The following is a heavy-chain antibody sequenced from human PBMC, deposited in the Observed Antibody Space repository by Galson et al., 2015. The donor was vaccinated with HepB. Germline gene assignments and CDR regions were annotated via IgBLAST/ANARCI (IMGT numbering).Heavy chain of an antibody. CDR1: GFTFSSYS. V-gene: IGHV3-48*01. CDR2: ISSSSSTI. Sequence: SLRLSCAASGFTFSSYSMNWVRQAPGKGLEWVSYISSSSSTIYYADSVKGRFTISRDNAKNSLYLQVNSLRAEDTAVYYCARDRYTMVRGVMTYYFDYWGQGTLVTVSS. CDR3: ARDRYTMVRGVMTYYFDY. D-gene: IGHD3-10*01. J-gene: IGHJ4*02.